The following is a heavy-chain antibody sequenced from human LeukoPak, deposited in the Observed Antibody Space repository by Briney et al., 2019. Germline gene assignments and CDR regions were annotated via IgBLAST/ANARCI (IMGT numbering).Heavy chain of an antibody. D-gene: IGHD3-22*01. CDR2: ISSSSSYI. Sequence: GGSLRLSCAASGFTFSSYSMNWVRQAPGKGLEWVSSISSSSSYIYYADSVKGRFTISRDNSKNTLYLQMNSLRAEDTAVYYCAKDMESSEYYYENWFDPWGQGTLVTVSS. J-gene: IGHJ5*02. CDR3: AKDMESSEYYYENWFDP. V-gene: IGHV3-21*04. CDR1: GFTFSSYS.